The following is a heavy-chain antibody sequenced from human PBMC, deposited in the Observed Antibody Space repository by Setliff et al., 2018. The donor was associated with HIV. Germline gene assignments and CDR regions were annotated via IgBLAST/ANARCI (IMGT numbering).Heavy chain of an antibody. CDR3: ATQVNYDSSGYGYFQH. CDR1: GFSFSNAW. D-gene: IGHD3-22*01. V-gene: IGHV3-15*07. CDR2: IKSKTDGGTT. Sequence: PGESLKISCAASGFSFSNAWMNWVRQAPGKGLEWVGRIKSKTDGGTTDYAAPVKGRFTISRDDSKNVLYLQMDSLKTEDTAVYYCATQVNYDSSGYGYFQHWGQGTLVTVS. J-gene: IGHJ1*01.